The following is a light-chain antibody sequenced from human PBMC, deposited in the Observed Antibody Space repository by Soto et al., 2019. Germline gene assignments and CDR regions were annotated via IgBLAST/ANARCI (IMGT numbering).Light chain of an antibody. Sequence: QSALTQPASVSGSPGQSITISCTGTSSDVGGYNYVSWYQQHPGKAPKLMIYDVSNRPSGVSNRFSGSKSGNTASLTISGLQAEDDADYYRSSYTSSSTVVFGGGTKLTVL. J-gene: IGLJ2*01. CDR2: DVS. V-gene: IGLV2-14*01. CDR3: SSYTSSSTVV. CDR1: SSDVGGYNY.